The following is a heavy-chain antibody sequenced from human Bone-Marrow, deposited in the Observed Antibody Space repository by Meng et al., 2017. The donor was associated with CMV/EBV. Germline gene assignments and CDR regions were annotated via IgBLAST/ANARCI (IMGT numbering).Heavy chain of an antibody. J-gene: IGHJ4*02. CDR1: FTFSDSY. CDR2: ISSSSSII. V-gene: IGHV3-11*01. Sequence: FTFSDSYMSGIRQAPGKGLEWVSYISSSSSIIYYADSVKGRFSISRDNAKNSLYLQMNSLRAEDTAVYYCARGDRYCSAGSCYDFDYWGQGTLVTVSS. CDR3: ARGDRYCSAGSCYDFDY. D-gene: IGHD2-15*01.